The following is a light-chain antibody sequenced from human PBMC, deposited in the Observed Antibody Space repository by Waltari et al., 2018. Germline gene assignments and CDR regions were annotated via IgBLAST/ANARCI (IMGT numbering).Light chain of an antibody. CDR2: DVS. Sequence: VMTQTPRTLSVTPGQPAATSCKSRQTLLHSDGNTFLFWYMQKPGQSPQLLSYDVSSRFSGVPDRFSGSGSGTDFTLKISRVEAEDTGIYYCMQGVHLPLTFGGGTKVEI. V-gene: IGKV2-29*02. CDR3: MQGVHLPLT. CDR1: QTLLHSDGNTF. J-gene: IGKJ4*01.